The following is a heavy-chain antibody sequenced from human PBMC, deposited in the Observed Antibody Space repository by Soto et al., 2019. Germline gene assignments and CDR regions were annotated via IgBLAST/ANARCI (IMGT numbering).Heavy chain of an antibody. J-gene: IGHJ6*02. Sequence: SETLSLTCAVYGGSFSGYYWSWIRQPPGKGLEWSGEINHRGSTNYNPSLKSRVTISVDTSKNQFSLKLSSVTAADTAVYYCAGGMLSTYYYGMDAWGQGTMVTVSS. CDR3: AGGMLSTYYYGMDA. D-gene: IGHD2-8*01. CDR1: GGSFSGYY. CDR2: INHRGST. V-gene: IGHV4-34*01.